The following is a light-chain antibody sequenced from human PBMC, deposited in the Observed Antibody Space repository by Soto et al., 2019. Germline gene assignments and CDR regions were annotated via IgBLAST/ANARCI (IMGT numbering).Light chain of an antibody. CDR2: GAS. V-gene: IGKV3-15*01. Sequence: EIVLTQSPATLSVSPGERATLSCRASQSVGSNFAWYQQKPGQAPRLLIYGASTRATGVAARFSGSGSGTEFTLTIPSLQFEDFAIYYCQQYHTWPPFTFGGGPRVDIK. CDR3: QQYHTWPPFT. J-gene: IGKJ4*01. CDR1: QSVGSN.